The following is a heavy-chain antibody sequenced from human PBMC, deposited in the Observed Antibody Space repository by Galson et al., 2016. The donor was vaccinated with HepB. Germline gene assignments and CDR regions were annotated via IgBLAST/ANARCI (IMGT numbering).Heavy chain of an antibody. J-gene: IGHJ4*02. V-gene: IGHV3-49*03. Sequence: SLRLSCATSGFTFGNYAMSWFRQAPGKGLEWVGFIRSKAYGGTAEYAASVKARFTISRDDSKSIAYLQMSSLKTEGTAVYYCTRARGYSFGYSDYWGQGTLVTVSS. D-gene: IGHD5-18*01. CDR3: TRARGYSFGYSDY. CDR2: IRSKAYGGTA. CDR1: GFTFGNYA.